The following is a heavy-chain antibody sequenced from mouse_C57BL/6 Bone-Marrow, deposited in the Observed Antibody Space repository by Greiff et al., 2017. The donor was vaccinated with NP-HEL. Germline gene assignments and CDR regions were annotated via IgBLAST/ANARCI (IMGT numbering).Heavy chain of an antibody. CDR2: IHPNSGST. J-gene: IGHJ4*01. CDR3: ARKGLAVVAPYYAMDY. V-gene: IGHV1-64*01. D-gene: IGHD1-1*01. Sequence: VQLQQPGAELVKPGASVKLSCKASGYTFTSYWMHWVKQRPGQGLEWIGMIHPNSGSTNYNEKFKSKATLTVDKSSSTAYMQLGSLTSEDSAVYYCARKGLAVVAPYYAMDYWGQGTSVTVSS. CDR1: GYTFTSYW.